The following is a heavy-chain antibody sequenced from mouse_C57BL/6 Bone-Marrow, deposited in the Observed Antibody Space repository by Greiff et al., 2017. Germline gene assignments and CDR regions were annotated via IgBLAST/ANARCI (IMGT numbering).Heavy chain of an antibody. CDR1: GYSITSGYY. CDR3: ASWYFDV. J-gene: IGHJ1*03. V-gene: IGHV3-6*01. CDR2: ISYDGSN. Sequence: EVQVVESVPGLVKPSQSLSLTCSVTGYSITSGYYWNWIRQFPGNKLEWMGYISYDGSNNYNPSLKNRISITRDTSKNQFFLKLNSVTTEDTATYYCASWYFDVWGTGTTVTVSS.